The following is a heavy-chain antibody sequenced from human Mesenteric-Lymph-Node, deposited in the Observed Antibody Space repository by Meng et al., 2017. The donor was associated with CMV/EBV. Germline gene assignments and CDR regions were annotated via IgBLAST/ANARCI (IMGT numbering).Heavy chain of an antibody. CDR2: ISNGGGTI. CDR3: ARGRGYCSSTGCYQNFDY. J-gene: IGHJ4*02. CDR1: GFTFNVYY. Sequence: GGSLRLSCAASGFTFNVYYMSWIRQAPGKGLEWISYISNGGGTIKYAASVKGRFTISRDDAKNSLYLQMNSLRGEDTAVYYCARGRGYCSSTGCYQNFDYWGQGTLVTVSS. V-gene: IGHV3-11*04. D-gene: IGHD2-2*01.